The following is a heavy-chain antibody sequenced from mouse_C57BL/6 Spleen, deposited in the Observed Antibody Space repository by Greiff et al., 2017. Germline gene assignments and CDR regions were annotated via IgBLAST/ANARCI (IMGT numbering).Heavy chain of an antibody. CDR2: IWRGGST. D-gene: IGHD2-4*01. Sequence: VKLVEPGPGLVQPSQCLSITCTVSGFSLTSYGVHWVRQSPGKGLEWLGVIWRGGSTDYNAAFMSRLSITKDNSKSQVFFKMNSLPAGDTAIYYCAKTGDYDDDVAWFAYWGQGTLVTVSA. J-gene: IGHJ3*01. CDR1: GFSLTSYG. CDR3: AKTGDYDDDVAWFAY. V-gene: IGHV2-5*01.